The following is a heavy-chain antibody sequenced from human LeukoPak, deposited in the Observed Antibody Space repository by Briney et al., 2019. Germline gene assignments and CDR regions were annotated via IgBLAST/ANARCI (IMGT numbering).Heavy chain of an antibody. D-gene: IGHD3-10*01. Sequence: GGSLRLSCAASGFTFSSYAMSWVRQAPGKGLEWVAVIWYDGSNKYYADSVKGRFTISRDNSKNTLYLQMNSLRAEETAVYYCAKDRPIWFGGGGYFDYWGQGSLVTVSS. CDR1: GFTFSSYA. CDR3: AKDRPIWFGGGGYFDY. J-gene: IGHJ4*02. V-gene: IGHV3-33*06. CDR2: IWYDGSNK.